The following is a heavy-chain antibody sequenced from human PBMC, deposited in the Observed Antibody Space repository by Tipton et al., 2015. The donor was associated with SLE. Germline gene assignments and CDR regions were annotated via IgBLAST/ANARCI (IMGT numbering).Heavy chain of an antibody. CDR2: VYDTGST. Sequence: TLSLTCTVSGGSISSYYWSWIRQPPGKGLEWIGYVYDTGSTSYNPSLKSRVTISVDMSKNQFSLKLKSVTAADTAVYYCASFDPDYWGQGTLVTVSS. J-gene: IGHJ4*02. CDR1: GGSISSYY. V-gene: IGHV4-59*08. CDR3: ASFDPDY.